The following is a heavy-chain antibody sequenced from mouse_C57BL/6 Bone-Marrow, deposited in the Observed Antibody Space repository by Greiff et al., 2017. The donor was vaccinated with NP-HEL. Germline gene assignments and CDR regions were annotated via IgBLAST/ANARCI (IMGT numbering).Heavy chain of an antibody. CDR1: GYTFTSYW. V-gene: IGHV1-69*01. CDR3: ARSGQLRLYFDY. Sequence: VQLQQPGAELVMPGASVKLSCKASGYTFTSYWMHWVKQRPGQGLEWIGEIDPSDSYTNYNQKFKGKSTLTVDKSSSTAYRQLSSLTSEDSAVYYCARSGQLRLYFDYWGQGTTLTVSS. J-gene: IGHJ2*01. CDR2: IDPSDSYT. D-gene: IGHD3-2*02.